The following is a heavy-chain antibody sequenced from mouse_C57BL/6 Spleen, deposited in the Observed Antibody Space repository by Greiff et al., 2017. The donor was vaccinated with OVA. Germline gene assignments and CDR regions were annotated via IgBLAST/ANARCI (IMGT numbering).Heavy chain of an antibody. J-gene: IGHJ1*03. CDR3: ASYYSWYFDV. D-gene: IGHD1-1*01. V-gene: IGHV1-82*01. Sequence: VQLQQSGPELVKPGASGKISCKASGYAFSSSWMNWVKQRPGKGREWIGRIYPGDGDTNYNGKFKGKATLTADKSSSTAYMQLSSLTSEYSAVYFCASYYSWYFDVWGTGPTVTVSS. CDR1: GYAFSSSW. CDR2: IYPGDGDT.